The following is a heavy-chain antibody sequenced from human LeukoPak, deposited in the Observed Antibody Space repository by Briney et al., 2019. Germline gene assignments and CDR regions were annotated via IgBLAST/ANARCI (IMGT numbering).Heavy chain of an antibody. Sequence: PGGSLRLSCAASGFTFSSYSMNWVRQAPGKGLEWVSSISSSSSYIYYADSVKGRFTISRDNAKNSLYLQMYSLRAEDTAVYYCAREDGIVDYYDSSGYYYGPYWGQGTLVTVSS. D-gene: IGHD3-22*01. V-gene: IGHV3-21*01. CDR2: ISSSSSYI. CDR1: GFTFSSYS. CDR3: AREDGIVDYYDSSGYYYGPY. J-gene: IGHJ4*02.